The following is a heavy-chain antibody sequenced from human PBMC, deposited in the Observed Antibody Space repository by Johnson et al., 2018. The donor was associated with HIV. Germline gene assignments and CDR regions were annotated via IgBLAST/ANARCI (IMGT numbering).Heavy chain of an antibody. V-gene: IGHV3-30*03. J-gene: IGHJ3*02. CDR2: ISYDGSNK. CDR1: GFTFSSYG. Sequence: QVQLVESGGGVVQPGRSLRLSCAASGFTFSSYGMHWVRQAPGKGLEWVAVISYDGSNKYYADSVKGRFTISRDNSKNTLYLQMNSLRAEDTAVYYCASVRSDYSNDDAFDIWGQGTMVTVSS. D-gene: IGHD4-11*01. CDR3: ASVRSDYSNDDAFDI.